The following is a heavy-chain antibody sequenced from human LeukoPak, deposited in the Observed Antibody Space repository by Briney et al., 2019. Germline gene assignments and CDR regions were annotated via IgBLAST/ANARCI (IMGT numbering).Heavy chain of an antibody. CDR2: ISGSGGST. CDR1: GFTFSNYA. Sequence: GGSLRLSCAASGFTFSNYAMSWVRQAPGKGLEWVSAISGSGGSTYYADSVKGRFTISRDNSKNTLYLQMNSLRAEDTAVYYCAKEPDSSGYSNWFDPWGQGTLVTVSS. D-gene: IGHD3-22*01. V-gene: IGHV3-23*01. CDR3: AKEPDSSGYSNWFDP. J-gene: IGHJ5*02.